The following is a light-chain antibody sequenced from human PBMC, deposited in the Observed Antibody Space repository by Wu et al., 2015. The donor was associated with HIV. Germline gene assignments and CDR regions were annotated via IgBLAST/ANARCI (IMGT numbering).Light chain of an antibody. CDR1: QSVNTY. CDR2: DAS. CDR3: QHRSNWPLFT. J-gene: IGKJ3*01. V-gene: IGKV3-11*01. Sequence: EIVMTQSPATLSVSPGERATLSCGASQSVNTYLAWYQQKPGQAPRLLIYDASSRATGIPARFSGSGSGTDFTLTISSLEPEDFAVYYCQHRSNWPLFTFGPGTKVDIK.